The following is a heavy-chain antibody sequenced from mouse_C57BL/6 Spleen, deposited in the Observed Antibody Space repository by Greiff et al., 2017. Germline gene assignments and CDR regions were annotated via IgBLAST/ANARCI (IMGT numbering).Heavy chain of an antibody. CDR3: TRIYYYSSPFAY. Sequence: QVHVKQSGAELVRPGASVTLSCKASGYTFTGYEMHWVKQTTVHGLEWIGAIDPETGGTYYNQKFKGKAILTADKSSSTAYMELRSLTSEDSAVYYCTRIYYYSSPFAYWGQGTLVTVSA. CDR1: GYTFTGYE. J-gene: IGHJ3*01. CDR2: IDPETGGT. D-gene: IGHD2-5*01. V-gene: IGHV1-15*01.